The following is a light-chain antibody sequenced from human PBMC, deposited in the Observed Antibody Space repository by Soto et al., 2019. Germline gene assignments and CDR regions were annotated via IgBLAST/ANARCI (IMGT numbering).Light chain of an antibody. Sequence: QSVLTQPPSVSGAPGQRVTISCTGSSSNIGAGYDVHWYQQLPGTAPNLLIYGNSNRPSGVPDRFSGSKSGTSASLAITGLQAQDEADYYCQSYHTSLSGVVFGGGTKLTVL. CDR1: SSNIGAGYD. CDR2: GNS. J-gene: IGLJ2*01. V-gene: IGLV1-40*01. CDR3: QSYHTSLSGVV.